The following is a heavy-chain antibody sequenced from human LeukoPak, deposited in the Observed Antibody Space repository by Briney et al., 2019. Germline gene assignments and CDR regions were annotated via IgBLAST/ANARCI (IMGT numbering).Heavy chain of an antibody. CDR2: IKQDESEK. J-gene: IGHJ3*01. CDR3: ANEYSKGDV. V-gene: IGHV3-7*03. D-gene: IGHD4-11*01. Sequence: GGSLRLSCAASGFSFSDYWMTWVRQAPGKGLEWVANIKQDESEKYYVDSVKGRFTISRDNAKNSLYLQMNSLRAEDAAVYYCANEYSKGDVWGQGTMVTVSS. CDR1: GFSFSDYW.